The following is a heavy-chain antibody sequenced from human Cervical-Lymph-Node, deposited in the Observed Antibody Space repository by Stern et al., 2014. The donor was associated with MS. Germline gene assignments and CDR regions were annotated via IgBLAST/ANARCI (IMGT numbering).Heavy chain of an antibody. J-gene: IGHJ4*02. D-gene: IGHD4-17*01. CDR2: SSTNSTHP. CDR1: GFTFSHYS. Sequence: EVQLLESGGGLVKPGESLRLSCDASGFTFSHYSINWVRQAPGKGLEWISSSSTNSTHPYYADSVEGRFTISRDSAKDSVSLHMVSLRAEDTAVYYCARARVGDYARSPHLDSWGQGTLVTVSS. CDR3: ARARVGDYARSPHLDS. V-gene: IGHV3-21*01.